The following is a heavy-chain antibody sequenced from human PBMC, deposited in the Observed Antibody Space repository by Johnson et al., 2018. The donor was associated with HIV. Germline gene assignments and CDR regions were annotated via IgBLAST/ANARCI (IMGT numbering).Heavy chain of an antibody. CDR1: GFTFSNAW. CDR2: IWYDGSNK. Sequence: QVQLVESGGGLVKPGGSLRLSCAASGFTFSNAWMSWVRQAPGKGLEWVAVIWYDGSNKYYADSVKGRFTISRDNSKNTLYLQMNSLRADDTAVYYCAKDSKRWEQLAYAFDIWGQGTMFTVSS. CDR3: AKDSKRWEQLAYAFDI. V-gene: IGHV3-33*06. J-gene: IGHJ3*02. D-gene: IGHD6-6*01.